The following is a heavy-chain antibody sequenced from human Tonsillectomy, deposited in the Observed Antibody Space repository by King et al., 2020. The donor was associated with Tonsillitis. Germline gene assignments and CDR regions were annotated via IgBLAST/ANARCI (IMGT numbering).Heavy chain of an antibody. J-gene: IGHJ3*02. CDR2: INAKSDYI. CDR3: GRPHCSGSGCYKRYDGFQI. D-gene: IGHD2-15*01. CDR1: GFPISTYS. V-gene: IGHV3-21*01. Sequence: VQLVESGGGLVKPGGSLRLSCAASGFPISTYSMNWVRQAPGKGLEWVSSINAKSDYIYYADSVKGRFTISRDNAENSLFLQMNSLRDEDTAVYYCGRPHCSGSGCYKRYDGFQIWGQGTMVTVSS.